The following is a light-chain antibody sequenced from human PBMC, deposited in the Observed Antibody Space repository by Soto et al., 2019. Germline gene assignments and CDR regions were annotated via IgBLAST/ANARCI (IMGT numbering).Light chain of an antibody. CDR2: DVS. CDR1: SSDVGGYNS. V-gene: IGLV2-14*01. CDR3: RSYTSSSTL. J-gene: IGLJ3*02. Sequence: QSALTQPDSVSGSPGQSITISCTGTSSDVGGYNSVSWYQQHPGKAPKLRIYDVSNRPSGVSNRFSGAKSGNTASLTSSGLQAEDEADNYCRSYTSSSTLLGGGTKRTVL.